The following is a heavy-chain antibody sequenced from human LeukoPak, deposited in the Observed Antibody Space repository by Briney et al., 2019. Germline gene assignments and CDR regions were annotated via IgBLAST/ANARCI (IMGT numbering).Heavy chain of an antibody. CDR2: ISGSGGST. CDR3: AKGSGWYDTPFDY. V-gene: IGHV3-23*01. CDR1: GFTFSSYA. D-gene: IGHD6-19*01. J-gene: IGHJ4*02. Sequence: GGSLRLSCAASGFTFSSYAMSWVRQAPGKGLEWVSAISGSGGSTYYADSVKGRFTISRDNSKNTLYLQMNSLRAENTAVYYCAKGSGWYDTPFDYWGQGTLVTVSS.